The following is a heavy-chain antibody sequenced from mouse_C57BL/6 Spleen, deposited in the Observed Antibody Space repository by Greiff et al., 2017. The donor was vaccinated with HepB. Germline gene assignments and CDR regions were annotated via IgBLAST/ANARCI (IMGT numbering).Heavy chain of an antibody. CDR2: IYPGDGDI. V-gene: IGHV1-82*01. J-gene: IGHJ2*01. CDR3: ARVGYYVGY. Sequence: QVQLKESGPELVKPGASVKISCKASGYAFSSSWMNWVKQRPGKGLEWIGRIYPGDGDINYNGKFKGKATLTADKSSSTAYMQLSSLTSEDSAVYFCARVGYYVGYWGQGTTLTVSS. CDR1: GYAFSSSW.